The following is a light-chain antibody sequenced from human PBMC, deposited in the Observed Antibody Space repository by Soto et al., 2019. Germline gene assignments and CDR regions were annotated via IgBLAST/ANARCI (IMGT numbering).Light chain of an antibody. CDR1: QSISSSY. J-gene: IGKJ4*01. CDR3: QQYGGSLLT. V-gene: IGKV3-20*01. CDR2: HAS. Sequence: ENVLTQSPGTLSLSPGERATLSCRASQSISSSYLAWYQQKPGQTSRLLIYHASNRATGIPDRFSGSGSGTDFTLTIGRLEPEDFAVYYCQQYGGSLLTFGGGTKVEIK.